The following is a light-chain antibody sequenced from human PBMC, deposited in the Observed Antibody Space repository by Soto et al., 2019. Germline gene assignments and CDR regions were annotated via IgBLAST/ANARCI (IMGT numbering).Light chain of an antibody. CDR3: QEYNNWPLLT. J-gene: IGKJ5*01. Sequence: EIMLTQSPGTLSLSPGERATLSCRASQSVSSSYLAWYQQKPGQAPRLLIYGASSRATGIPDRFSGSGSGTDFTLSISRLQSEDFAVYYCQEYNNWPLLTFGQGTRLEIK. CDR2: GAS. V-gene: IGKV3-20*01. CDR1: QSVSSSY.